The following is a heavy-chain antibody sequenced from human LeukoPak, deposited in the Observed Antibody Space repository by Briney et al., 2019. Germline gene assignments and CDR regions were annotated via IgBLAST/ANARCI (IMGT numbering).Heavy chain of an antibody. CDR2: IIPILGIA. CDR1: GYTFTSYD. Sequence: GASVKVSCKASGYTFTSYDISWVRQAPGQGLEWMGRIIPILGIANYAQKFQGRVTITADKSTSTAYMELSSLRSEDTAVYYCARGSRIAAYVYYYYYMDVWGKGTTVTVSS. D-gene: IGHD6-6*01. J-gene: IGHJ6*03. V-gene: IGHV1-69*04. CDR3: ARGSRIAAYVYYYYYMDV.